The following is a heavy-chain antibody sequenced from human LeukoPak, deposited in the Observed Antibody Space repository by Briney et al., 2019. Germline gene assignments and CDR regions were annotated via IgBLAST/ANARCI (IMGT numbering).Heavy chain of an antibody. J-gene: IGHJ3*02. CDR2: IKSKTDGGTT. Sequence: GGSLRLSCAASDFTFSNAWMNWVRQAPGKGLEWVGRIKSKTDGGTTDYAAPVKGRFTISRDDSKNTLYLQMNSLKTEDTAVYYCTTGLPYDFWSGYYMGAFDIWGQGTMVTVSS. CDR3: TTGLPYDFWSGYYMGAFDI. V-gene: IGHV3-15*07. D-gene: IGHD3-3*01. CDR1: DFTFSNAW.